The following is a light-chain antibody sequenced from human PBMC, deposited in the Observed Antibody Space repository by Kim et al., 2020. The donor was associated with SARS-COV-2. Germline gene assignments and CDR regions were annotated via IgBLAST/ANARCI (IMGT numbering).Light chain of an antibody. CDR3: QQYNNWPPL. CDR1: QSVSSN. CDR2: GAS. V-gene: IGKV3-15*01. Sequence: SGSPGERATLAGRASQSVSSNLAWYQQKPGQAPRLLIYGASTRATGIPARFSGSGSGTEFTLTISSLQSEDFAVYYCQQYNNWPPLFGGGTKVEI. J-gene: IGKJ4*01.